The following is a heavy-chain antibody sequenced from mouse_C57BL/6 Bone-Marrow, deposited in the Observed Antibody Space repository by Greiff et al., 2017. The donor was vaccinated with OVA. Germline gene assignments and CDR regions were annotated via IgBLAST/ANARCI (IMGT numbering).Heavy chain of an antibody. Sequence: QVQLKQPGAELVKPGASVKMSCKASGYTFTSYWITWVKQRPGQGLEWIGDIYPGSGSTNYNEKFKSKATLTVDTSSSTAYMQLSSLTSEDSAVYYCARRYSNYGYAMDYWGQGTSVTVSS. J-gene: IGHJ4*01. CDR1: GYTFTSYW. CDR3: ARRYSNYGYAMDY. D-gene: IGHD2-5*01. V-gene: IGHV1-55*01. CDR2: IYPGSGST.